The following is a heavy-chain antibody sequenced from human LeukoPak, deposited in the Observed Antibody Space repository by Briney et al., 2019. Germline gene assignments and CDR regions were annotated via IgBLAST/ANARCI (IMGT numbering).Heavy chain of an antibody. D-gene: IGHD6-19*01. CDR1: GFTFSTYG. J-gene: IGHJ4*02. V-gene: IGHV3-30*02. Sequence: GGSLRLSCAASGFTFSTYGMHWVRQAPGKGLEWVTFIQYDGSVKLCGDSVKGRFTISRDNSKNTLYLQMNSLRAEDTAVYFCAKDVVGQQWPENYWGQGTLVTVSS. CDR2: IQYDGSVK. CDR3: AKDVVGQQWPENY.